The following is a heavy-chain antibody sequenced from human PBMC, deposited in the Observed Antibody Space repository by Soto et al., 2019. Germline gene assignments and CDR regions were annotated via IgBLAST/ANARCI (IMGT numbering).Heavy chain of an antibody. Sequence: QVQLVQSGAEVKEPGSSVRVSCKASGGTFDNFIMNWVRQTPGQGLEWMGGIVPMLGTPTYAEKFKGRVTISATGSTSTMDMEVTSLRSEHTAIYYCARNGTYSSSLSQYSGMDVWGQGTTVTVSS. CDR3: ARNGTYSSSLSQYSGMDV. CDR1: GGTFDNFI. CDR2: IVPMLGTP. V-gene: IGHV1-69*01. J-gene: IGHJ6*02. D-gene: IGHD1-26*01.